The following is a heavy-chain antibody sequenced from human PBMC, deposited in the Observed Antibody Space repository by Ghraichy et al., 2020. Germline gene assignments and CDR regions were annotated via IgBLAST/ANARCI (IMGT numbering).Heavy chain of an antibody. D-gene: IGHD3-22*01. CDR3: ATETYYYDSSGYYKENWFDP. J-gene: IGHJ5*02. Sequence: SETLSLTCTVSGGSISSSSYYWGWIRQPPGKGLEWIGSIYYSGSTYYNPSLKSRVTISVDTSKNQFSLKLSSVTAADTAVYYCATETYYYDSSGYYKENWFDPWGQGTLGTVSS. CDR1: GGSISSSSYY. V-gene: IGHV4-39*01. CDR2: IYYSGST.